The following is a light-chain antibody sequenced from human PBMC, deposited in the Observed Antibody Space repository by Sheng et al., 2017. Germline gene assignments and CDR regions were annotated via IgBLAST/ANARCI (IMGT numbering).Light chain of an antibody. CDR3: QQYNSYFSLT. V-gene: IGKV3-15*01. J-gene: IGKJ1*01. CDR1: QTVDSN. CDR2: GAS. Sequence: EIVMTQSPATLSVSPGERATLSCRASQTVDSNLAWYQQKPGQAPRLLIYGASTRAPDIPARFSGSGSGTQFTLTISSLQSEDSASYYCQQYNSYFSLTFGQGTKVEI.